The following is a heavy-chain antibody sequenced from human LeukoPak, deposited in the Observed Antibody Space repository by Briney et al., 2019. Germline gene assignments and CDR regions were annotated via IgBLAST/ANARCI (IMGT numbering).Heavy chain of an antibody. CDR3: ARGILGFGELSPLNY. D-gene: IGHD3-10*01. J-gene: IGHJ4*02. V-gene: IGHV4-59*01. CDR2: IHYSGST. Sequence: SETLSLTCTVSGGSISSYYWNWIQQPPGKGLEWIGYIHYSGSTNYNPSLMNRVTTSVDTSKNQFSLKLNSVTAADTAVYYCARGILGFGELSPLNYWGQGTLVTVSS. CDR1: GGSISSYY.